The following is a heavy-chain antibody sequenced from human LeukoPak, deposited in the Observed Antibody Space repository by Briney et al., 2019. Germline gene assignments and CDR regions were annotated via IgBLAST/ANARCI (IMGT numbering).Heavy chain of an antibody. CDR2: INPSGGST. CDR3: ARGPPGGNYVFGFDY. J-gene: IGHJ4*02. V-gene: IGHV1-46*01. D-gene: IGHD4/OR15-4a*01. Sequence: GASVKVSCKASGYTFTSYYMHWVRQAPGQGLEWMGIINPSGGSTSYAQKFQGRVTITADESTSTAYMELSSLRSEDTAVYYCARGPPGGNYVFGFDYWGQGTLVTVTS. CDR1: GYTFTSYY.